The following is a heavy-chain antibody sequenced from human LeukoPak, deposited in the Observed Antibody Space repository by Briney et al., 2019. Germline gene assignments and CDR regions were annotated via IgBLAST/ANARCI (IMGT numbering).Heavy chain of an antibody. CDR2: IYPGDSDT. D-gene: IGHD2-2*01. J-gene: IGHJ4*02. V-gene: IGHV5-51*01. CDR3: ARPYCSSTSCTKPSGY. CDR1: GYSFTSFW. Sequence: GESLKISCKGSGYSFTSFWIGWVRQMPGKGLEWMGIIYPGDSDTRYSPSFQGQVTISADKSISTAYLQWSSLKASDTAMYYCARPYCSSTSCTKPSGYWGQGTLVTVSS.